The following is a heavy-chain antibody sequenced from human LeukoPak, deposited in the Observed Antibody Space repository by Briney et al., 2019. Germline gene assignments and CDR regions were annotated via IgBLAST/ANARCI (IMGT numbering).Heavy chain of an antibody. J-gene: IGHJ1*01. D-gene: IGHD2-21*02. CDR3: VKEKLAYCGGDCFGEYFQD. CDR1: GITFESYA. CDR2: ISGSGGRT. Sequence: GGSLRLSXAAAGITFESYAMSWVRQAPGKGLEWISVISGSGGRTSYADSVKGRFIISRNNSKNTLHLQMHSLRAEDTAVYYCVKEKLAYCGGDCFGEYFQDWGQGTLVTVSS. V-gene: IGHV3-23*01.